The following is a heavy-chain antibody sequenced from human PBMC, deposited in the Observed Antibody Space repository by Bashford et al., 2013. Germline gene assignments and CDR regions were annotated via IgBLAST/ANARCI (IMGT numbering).Heavy chain of an antibody. D-gene: IGHD5-12*01. CDR3: ARDRGYSGYDSHNWFDP. Sequence: WVRQAPGQRLEWMGWINAGNGNSKYSQKVQGRVTITRDTSASTAYMELSSLRSEDTAVYYCARDRGYSGYDSHNWFDPWGQGTLVTVSS. J-gene: IGHJ5*02. CDR2: INAGNGNS. V-gene: IGHV1/OR15-3*02.